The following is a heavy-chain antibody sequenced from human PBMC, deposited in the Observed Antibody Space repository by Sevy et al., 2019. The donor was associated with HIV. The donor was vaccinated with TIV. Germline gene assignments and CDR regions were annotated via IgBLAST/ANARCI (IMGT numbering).Heavy chain of an antibody. V-gene: IGHV3-53*01. D-gene: IGHD1-1*01. CDR1: GFTVSSNY. CDR3: ARGMATTNDAFDI. J-gene: IGHJ3*02. Sequence: GGSLRLSCAASGFTVSSNYMSWVRQAPGKGLEWVSVVYSGGSTYYADSVKGRFTISRDNSKNTLYLQMNSLRAEDTAVYYSARGMATTNDAFDIWGQGTIVTVSS. CDR2: VYSGGST.